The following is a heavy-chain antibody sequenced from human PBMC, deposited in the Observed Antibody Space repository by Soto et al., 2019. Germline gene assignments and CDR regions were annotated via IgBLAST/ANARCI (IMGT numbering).Heavy chain of an antibody. CDR3: AEGGILYYPTGY. V-gene: IGHV1-69*13. CDR2: IIPIFGTA. Sequence: ASVKVSCKASGGTFSSYAISWVRQAPGQGLEWMGGIIPIFGTANYAQKFQGRVTITVDESTSTAYLELSSLRFEDTAVYYCAEGGILYYPTGYWGQGTLVTAPQ. CDR1: GGTFSSYA. D-gene: IGHD2-15*01. J-gene: IGHJ4*02.